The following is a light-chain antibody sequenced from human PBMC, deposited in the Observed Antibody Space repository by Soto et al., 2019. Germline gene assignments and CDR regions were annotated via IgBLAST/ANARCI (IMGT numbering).Light chain of an antibody. Sequence: EIGLTQSPGTLSLAPGERATLSCRASQSVSSSYLAWYQQKPGHAPRLLVYGASSRATGIPDRFSGSGSGTDFTLTISRLEPKDFAVYYCQQYGSSPLTFGGGTKVEIK. CDR2: GAS. CDR1: QSVSSSY. V-gene: IGKV3-20*01. J-gene: IGKJ4*01. CDR3: QQYGSSPLT.